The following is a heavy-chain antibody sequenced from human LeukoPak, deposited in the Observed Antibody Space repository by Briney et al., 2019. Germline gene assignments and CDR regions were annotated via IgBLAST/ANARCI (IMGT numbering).Heavy chain of an antibody. D-gene: IGHD2-2*01. CDR2: ISGKGEST. CDR1: GFTFSTYV. Sequence: PGGSLRLSCVASGFTFSTYVLHWVRQAPGKGLEYVSGISGKGESTYYADSVKGRFTISRDNAKNSLYLQMNSLRAEDTAVYYCARDDIVVVPAAMPANWGQGTLVTVSS. CDR3: ARDDIVVVPAAMPAN. J-gene: IGHJ4*02. V-gene: IGHV3-64*02.